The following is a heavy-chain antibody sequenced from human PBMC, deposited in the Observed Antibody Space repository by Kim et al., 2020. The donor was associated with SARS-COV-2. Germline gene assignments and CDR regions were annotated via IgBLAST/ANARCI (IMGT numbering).Heavy chain of an antibody. J-gene: IGHJ5*02. CDR3: ARPRDSSGENWFDP. V-gene: IGHV3-33*01. CDR2: IWYYGSNK. D-gene: IGHD3-22*01. Sequence: EGSLRLSCAASGFTFSSYGMHWVRQAPGKGLEWVAVIWYYGSNKYYADSVKGRFTISRDNSKNTLYLQMNSLRAEDTAVYYCARPRDSSGENWFDPWGQGTLVTVSS. CDR1: GFTFSSYG.